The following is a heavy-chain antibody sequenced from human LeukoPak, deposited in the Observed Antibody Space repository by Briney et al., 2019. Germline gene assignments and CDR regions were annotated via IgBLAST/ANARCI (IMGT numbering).Heavy chain of an antibody. CDR3: ARSTSYNFWSGSYDYYYYMDV. D-gene: IGHD3-3*01. CDR2: ISGSGGST. J-gene: IGHJ6*03. Sequence: GGSLRLSCAASGFTFSSYAMSWVRQAPGKGLEWVSAISGSGGSTYYADSVKGRFTISRDNSKNTLYLQMNSLRAGDTAVYYCARSTSYNFWSGSYDYYYYMDVWGQGTTVTVSS. V-gene: IGHV3-23*01. CDR1: GFTFSSYA.